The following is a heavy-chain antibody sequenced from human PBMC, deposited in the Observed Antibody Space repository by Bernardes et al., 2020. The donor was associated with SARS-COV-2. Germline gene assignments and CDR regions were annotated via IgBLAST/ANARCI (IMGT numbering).Heavy chain of an antibody. V-gene: IGHV7-4-1*02. D-gene: IGHD3-22*01. CDR1: GYTFTSYA. J-gene: IGHJ6*02. Sequence: ASVKVSCKASGYTFTSYAMNWVRQAPGQGLEWMGWINTNTGNPTYAQGFTGRFVFSLDTSVSTAYLQISSLKAEDTAVYYCARAEGNYYDSSGYNYYGMDVWGQGTTVTVSS. CDR3: ARAEGNYYDSSGYNYYGMDV. CDR2: INTNTGNP.